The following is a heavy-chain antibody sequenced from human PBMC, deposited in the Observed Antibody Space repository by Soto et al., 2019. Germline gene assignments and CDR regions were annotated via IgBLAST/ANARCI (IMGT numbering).Heavy chain of an antibody. CDR3: ASRGSGSDYDY. V-gene: IGHV3-23*01. CDR2: ISGSGDST. Sequence: EVQLLESGGGLVQPGGSLRLSCAASGFTFSSYAMRWVRQAPVKGLEWVSAISGSGDSTYYADSVKGRFTISRDNSKNPLYLQMTSLRAEDTAGYCCASRGSGSDYDYWGQGTVVTVSS. J-gene: IGHJ4*02. D-gene: IGHD1-26*01. CDR1: GFTFSSYA.